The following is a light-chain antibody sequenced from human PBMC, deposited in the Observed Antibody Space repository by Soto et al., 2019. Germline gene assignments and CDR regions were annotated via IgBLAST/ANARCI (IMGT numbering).Light chain of an antibody. CDR1: TADVGSSKF. CDR2: EAT. J-gene: IGLJ1*01. Sequence: QSALTQPASASGSPGQSITISCNGTTADVGSSKFVSWYQQHPGKAPKLILYEATKRPAGVSNRFSGSKSGNTASLTISGLQPEDEADYYCSSYVGGTITSYVSGIGTKVTVL. CDR3: SSYVGGTITSYV. V-gene: IGLV2-23*01.